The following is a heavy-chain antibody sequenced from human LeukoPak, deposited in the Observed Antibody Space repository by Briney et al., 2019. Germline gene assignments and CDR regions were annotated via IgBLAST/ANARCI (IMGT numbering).Heavy chain of an antibody. Sequence: PWGSLRLSCAASGFTFSSYSMNWVRQAPGKGLEWVSYISSSSGTIYYADSVKGRFTISRDNAKNSLYLQMNSLRAEDTAAYYCAAGYYDFPYWGQGTLVTVSS. CDR2: ISSSSGTI. J-gene: IGHJ4*02. D-gene: IGHD3-3*01. V-gene: IGHV3-48*01. CDR1: GFTFSSYS. CDR3: AAGYYDFPY.